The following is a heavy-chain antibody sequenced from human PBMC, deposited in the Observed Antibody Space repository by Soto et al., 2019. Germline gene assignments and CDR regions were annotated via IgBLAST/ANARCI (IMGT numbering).Heavy chain of an antibody. D-gene: IGHD6-19*01. J-gene: IGHJ1*01. Sequence: PSETLSLTCAVYGGSFSGYYWSWIRQPPGKGLEWIGEINHSGSTNYNPSLKSRVTISVDTSKNQFSPKLSSVTAADTAVYYCARGTVAGSRSEVKYFQHWGQGTLVTV. CDR3: ARGTVAGSRSEVKYFQH. V-gene: IGHV4-34*01. CDR1: GGSFSGYY. CDR2: INHSGST.